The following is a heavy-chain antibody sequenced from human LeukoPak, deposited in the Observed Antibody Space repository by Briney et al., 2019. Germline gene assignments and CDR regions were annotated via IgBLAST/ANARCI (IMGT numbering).Heavy chain of an antibody. CDR2: ISYDGSNK. CDR1: GFTFSSYA. D-gene: IGHD2-8*01. J-gene: IGHJ4*02. Sequence: GGSLRLSCAASGFTFSSYAMHWVRQAPGKGLEWVAVISYDGSNKYYADSVKGRFTISRDNSKNTLYLQMNSLRAEDTAVYYCARGDYYAIYYFDYWGQGTLVTVSS. CDR3: ARGDYYAIYYFDY. V-gene: IGHV3-30-3*01.